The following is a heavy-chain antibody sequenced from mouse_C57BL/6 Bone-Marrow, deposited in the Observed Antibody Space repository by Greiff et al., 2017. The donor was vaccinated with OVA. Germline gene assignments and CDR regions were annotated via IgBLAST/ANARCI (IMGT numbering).Heavy chain of an antibody. CDR1: GYTFTSYW. D-gene: IGHD2-3*01. CDR2: IDPNSGGP. V-gene: IGHV1-72*01. CDR3: AREGFYDGQSFYYYAMDY. J-gene: IGHJ4*01. Sequence: VQLQQPGAELVKPGASVKLSCKASGYTFTSYWMHWVKQRPGRGLEWIGRIDPNSGGPKYNEKFKSKATLTVANPSSTAYMQLSSLTSEDSAVYYCAREGFYDGQSFYYYAMDYWGQGTSVTVSS.